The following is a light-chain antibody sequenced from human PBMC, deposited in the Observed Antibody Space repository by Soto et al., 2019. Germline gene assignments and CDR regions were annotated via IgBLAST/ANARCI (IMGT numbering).Light chain of an antibody. Sequence: RTKSRATLADGQSENPSGSCSISQKVSSNLAWYQHKPGQTPRLLIYDTSTRATGVPARFSGSRSGPEFTLTINSLQSEDFAIYYCQPYNNWPLTFGGGTKV. CDR1: QKVSSN. V-gene: IGKV3-15*01. CDR3: QPYNNWPLT. J-gene: IGKJ4*01. CDR2: DTS.